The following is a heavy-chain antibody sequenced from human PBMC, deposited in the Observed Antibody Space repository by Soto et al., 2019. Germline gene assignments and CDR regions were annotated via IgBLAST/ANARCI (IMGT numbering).Heavy chain of an antibody. Sequence: GESLKISCKASRYSFTSYWIGWVRQMPGKGLEWMGIIYPDDFDTKYSPSFQGQVTISADKSISTAYLQWSSLKASDTAMYYCTRQSETYYDSSGYYFDYWGQGTLVTVSS. J-gene: IGHJ4*02. CDR1: RYSFTSYW. CDR3: TRQSETYYDSSGYYFDY. V-gene: IGHV5-51*01. CDR2: IYPDDFDT. D-gene: IGHD3-22*01.